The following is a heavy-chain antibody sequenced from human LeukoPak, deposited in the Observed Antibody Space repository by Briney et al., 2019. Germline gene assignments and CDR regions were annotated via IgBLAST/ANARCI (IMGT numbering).Heavy chain of an antibody. CDR1: GGSISSGDYY. V-gene: IGHV4-30-4*01. D-gene: IGHD3-10*01. CDR2: MYYSGST. J-gene: IGHJ5*02. Sequence: SQTLSLTCTVSGGSISSGDYYWSWIRQPPGKGLEWIAYMYYSGSTYYNPSLKSRVTISVDTSKNQFSLKLSSVTAADTAVYYCARGALSGSGSYNRFDPWGQGTLVTVSS. CDR3: ARGALSGSGSYNRFDP.